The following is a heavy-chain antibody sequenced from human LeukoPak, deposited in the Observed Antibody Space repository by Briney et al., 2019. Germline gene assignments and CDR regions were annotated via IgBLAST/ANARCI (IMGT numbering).Heavy chain of an antibody. V-gene: IGHV1-18*01. D-gene: IGHD3-9*01. CDR2: ISAYNGNT. CDR3: ARDQFRTYYDILTGYYNGYCYYGMDV. Sequence: ASVKVSCKASGYTFTSYGISWVRQAPGQGLEWMGWISAYNGNTNYAQKLQGRVTMTTDTSTSTAYMELRSLRSDDTAVYYCARDQFRTYYDILTGYYNGYCYYGMDVWGQGTTVTVSS. CDR1: GYTFTSYG. J-gene: IGHJ6*02.